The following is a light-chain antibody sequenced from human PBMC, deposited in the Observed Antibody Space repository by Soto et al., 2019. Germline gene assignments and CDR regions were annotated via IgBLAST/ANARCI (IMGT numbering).Light chain of an antibody. CDR1: SSNIGSNP. CDR2: NNN. CDR3: AAWDDSLNGLVV. Sequence: QAVVTQPPSASGTPGQRVTISCSGGSSNIGSNPVNWYQELPGTAPKLLIYNNNQRPSGVPVRFSGSKSGTSASLAISGLQSEDEADYYCAAWDDSLNGLVVFGGGTKLTVL. J-gene: IGLJ2*01. V-gene: IGLV1-44*01.